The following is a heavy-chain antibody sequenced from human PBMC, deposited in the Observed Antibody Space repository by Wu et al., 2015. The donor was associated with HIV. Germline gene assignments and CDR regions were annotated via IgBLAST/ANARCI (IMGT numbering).Heavy chain of an antibody. Sequence: QVQLVQSGAELKKPGASVKVSCKASGYTFTDYHMHWVRQAPGKGLEWMGRINPNSGDTDYAQKFQGRVTMTRDTSISTAYMELRSLRSDDTALYYCARDPGGIYYYYHYMDVWGKGTTVTVSS. J-gene: IGHJ6*03. CDR3: ARDPGGIYYYYHYMDV. CDR2: INPNSGDT. CDR1: GYTFTDYH. D-gene: IGHD2/OR15-2a*01. V-gene: IGHV1-2*02.